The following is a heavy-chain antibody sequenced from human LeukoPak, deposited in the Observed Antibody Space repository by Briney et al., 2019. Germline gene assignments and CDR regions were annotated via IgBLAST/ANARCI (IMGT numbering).Heavy chain of an antibody. D-gene: IGHD1-26*01. Sequence: SETLSLTCTVSGGSISSHYWSWIRQPPGKELEWIGYISYSGSTNYNPSLRSRVTISVDTSKNHFSLRLSSVTAADTAVYYCARQYSGGYYYFDFWGQGTLVTVSS. CDR1: GGSISSHY. CDR2: ISYSGST. J-gene: IGHJ4*02. CDR3: ARQYSGGYYYFDF. V-gene: IGHV4-59*08.